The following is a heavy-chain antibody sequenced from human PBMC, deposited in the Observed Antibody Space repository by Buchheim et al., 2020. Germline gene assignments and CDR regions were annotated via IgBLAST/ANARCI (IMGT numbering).Heavy chain of an antibody. CDR3: TGPHHYFDF. CDR2: VYGSGRT. Sequence: QVQLQASGPGLVKPSQTLSLTCTVSGDSIYNGDYYWSWIRQPAGRGLEWIGRVYGSGRTTYNPSFESRVSLSVDTSISLGTSRKQLSLRLISVTAADSAVYYCTGPHHYFDFWDQGTL. V-gene: IGHV4-61*02. CDR1: GDSIYNGDYY. J-gene: IGHJ4*02.